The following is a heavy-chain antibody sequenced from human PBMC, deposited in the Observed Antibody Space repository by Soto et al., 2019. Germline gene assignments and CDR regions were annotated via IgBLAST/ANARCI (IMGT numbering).Heavy chain of an antibody. V-gene: IGHV1-46*01. CDR1: GYTFTSYY. D-gene: IGHD6-6*01. Sequence: ASVKVSCKASGYTFTSYYMHWVRQAPGQGLEWMGIINPSGGSTSYAQKFQGRVTMTRDTSTSTVYMELSSLRSEDTAVYYCARNIAARTGYYYYYGMDVWGQGTTVTVSS. CDR2: INPSGGST. J-gene: IGHJ6*02. CDR3: ARNIAARTGYYYYYGMDV.